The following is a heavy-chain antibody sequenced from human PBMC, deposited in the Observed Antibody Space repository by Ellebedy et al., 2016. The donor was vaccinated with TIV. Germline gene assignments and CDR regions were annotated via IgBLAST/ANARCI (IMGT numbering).Heavy chain of an antibody. V-gene: IGHV3-33*01. CDR3: ASFSESWYLKYYDGMDV. CDR1: GFTFSSYG. Sequence: PGGSLRLSCAASGFTFSSYGMHWVSQAPGKGLEWVAVILYDGSNKYYADSVKGRFTIPRDNSKNTLYLQMNSLRAEDTAVYECASFSESWYLKYYDGMDVWGKGTTVTVS. D-gene: IGHD3-22*01. CDR2: ILYDGSNK. J-gene: IGHJ6*04.